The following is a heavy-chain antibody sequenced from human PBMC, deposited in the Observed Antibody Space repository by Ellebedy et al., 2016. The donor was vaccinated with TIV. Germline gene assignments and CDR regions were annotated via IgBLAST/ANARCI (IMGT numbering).Heavy chain of an antibody. Sequence: AASVKVSCKASGYTFTSYYMHWVRQAPGQGLEWMGIINPSGGSTSYAQKFQGRVTMTRDTSTSTVYMELSSLRSEDTAVYYCARFSCIAAVTRCVHPPYWGQGTLVTVSS. V-gene: IGHV1-46*01. CDR3: ARFSCIAAVTRCVHPPY. J-gene: IGHJ4*02. CDR2: INPSGGST. D-gene: IGHD6-13*01. CDR1: GYTFTSYY.